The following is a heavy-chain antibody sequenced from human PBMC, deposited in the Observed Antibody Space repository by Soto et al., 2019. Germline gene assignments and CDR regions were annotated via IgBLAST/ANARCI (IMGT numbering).Heavy chain of an antibody. D-gene: IGHD2-15*01. CDR3: AKAAGYCSGGSCPEHFQH. Sequence: EVQLVESGGGLVQPGRSLRLSCAASEFTFDDYAMHWVRQAPGKGLEWVSGISWNSGSIGYADSVKGRFTISRDNAKNSLYLQMNSLRAEDTALYYCAKAAGYCSGGSCPEHFQHWGQGTLVTVSS. J-gene: IGHJ1*01. CDR1: EFTFDDYA. CDR2: ISWNSGSI. V-gene: IGHV3-9*01.